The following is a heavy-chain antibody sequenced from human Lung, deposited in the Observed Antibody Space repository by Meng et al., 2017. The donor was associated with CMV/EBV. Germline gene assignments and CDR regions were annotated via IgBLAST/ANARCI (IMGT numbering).Heavy chain of an antibody. CDR3: AKDVKKVWTAYYFDY. V-gene: IGHV3-23*01. J-gene: IGHJ4*02. D-gene: IGHD2-21*01. Sequence: FTCITFSMSCFRQPPGKLLWWVAEISHNGGHTYYADSVKRRFTVSRDNSKTTVSLKSHNLRVEDTALYYCAKDVKKVWTAYYFDYWGQGTLVTVSS. CDR2: ISHNGGHT. CDR1: FTCITFS.